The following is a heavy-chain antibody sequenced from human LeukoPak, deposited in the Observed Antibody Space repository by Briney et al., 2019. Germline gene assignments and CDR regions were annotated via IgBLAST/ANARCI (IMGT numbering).Heavy chain of an antibody. CDR2: IYIGGST. Sequence: PGGSLRLSCAVSGFTVSSNYMSWVRQAPGKGLEWVSVIYIGGSTYYADSVKGRFTISRDNSKNTLYLQMNSLRAEDTAVYYCARDSISYGDYGAFDYWGQGTLVIVSS. V-gene: IGHV3-66*01. J-gene: IGHJ4*02. CDR1: GFTVSSNY. CDR3: ARDSISYGDYGAFDY. D-gene: IGHD4-17*01.